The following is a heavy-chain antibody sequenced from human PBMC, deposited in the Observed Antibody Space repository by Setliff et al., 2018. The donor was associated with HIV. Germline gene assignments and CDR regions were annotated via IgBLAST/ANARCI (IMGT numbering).Heavy chain of an antibody. CDR3: ARVSLRPLTGSYYFDY. CDR1: GGSISSYY. CDR2: IYYSGST. Sequence: SETLSLTCTVSGGSISSYYWSWIRQPPGKGLKWIGDIYYSGSTNYNPSLKSRVTISADTSKNQFSLKLSSVTAADTAVYYCARVSLRPLTGSYYFDYWGQGTLVTVSS. V-gene: IGHV4-59*01. J-gene: IGHJ4*02. D-gene: IGHD1-20*01.